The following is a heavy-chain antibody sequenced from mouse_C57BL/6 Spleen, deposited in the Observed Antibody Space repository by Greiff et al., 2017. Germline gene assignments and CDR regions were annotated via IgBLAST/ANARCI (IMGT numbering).Heavy chain of an antibody. D-gene: IGHD1-1*01. J-gene: IGHJ1*03. Sequence: VQLQQSGAELMKPGASVKLSCKATGYTFTGYWIEWVKQRPGHGLEWIGEILPGSGSTNYNEKFKGKATFTADTSSNTAYMQLSSLTTEDSAIYYCARTPLYCTVVHGGYFDVWGTGTTVTVSS. V-gene: IGHV1-9*01. CDR2: ILPGSGST. CDR3: ARTPLYCTVVHGGYFDV. CDR1: GYTFTGYW.